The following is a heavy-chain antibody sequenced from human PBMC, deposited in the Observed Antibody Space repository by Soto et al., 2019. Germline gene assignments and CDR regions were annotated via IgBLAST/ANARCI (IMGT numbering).Heavy chain of an antibody. J-gene: IGHJ4*02. Sequence: EVQLVESGGGLVQPGGSLRLSCGASGFVFRAYWMDWVRQAPGKGLEWLANIDELGSETNYVDSVKGRFTISRDNAKNVLFLQMNSLRTEDTAVYYCAIGFRLNKAFGWGQGTLVTVS. CDR3: AIGFRLNKAFG. D-gene: IGHD3-3*02. V-gene: IGHV3-7*01. CDR2: IDELGSET. CDR1: GFVFRAYW.